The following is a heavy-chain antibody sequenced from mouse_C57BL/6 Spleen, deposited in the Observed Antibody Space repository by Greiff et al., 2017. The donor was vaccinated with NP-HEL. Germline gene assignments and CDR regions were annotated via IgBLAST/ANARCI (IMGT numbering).Heavy chain of an antibody. CDR2: ISSGSSTI. J-gene: IGHJ2*01. D-gene: IGHD2-1*01. CDR3: ARLYGNSDYFDY. V-gene: IGHV5-17*01. Sequence: EVQGVESGGGLVKPGGSLTLSCAASGFTFSDYGMHWVRQAPEKGLEWVAYISSGSSTIYYADTVKGRFTISRDNAKNTLFLQMTSLRSEDTAMYYCARLYGNSDYFDYWGQGTTLTVSS. CDR1: GFTFSDYG.